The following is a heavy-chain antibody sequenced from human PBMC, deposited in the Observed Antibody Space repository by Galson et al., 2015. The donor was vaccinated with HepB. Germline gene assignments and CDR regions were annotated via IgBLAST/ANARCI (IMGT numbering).Heavy chain of an antibody. D-gene: IGHD3-3*01. Sequence: SLRLSCAASGFTFSSYSMNWVRQAPGKGLEWVSSISSSSSYIYYADSVKGRFTISRDNAKNSLYLQMNSLRAEDTAVYYCARSITIFGVARDAFDIWGQGTMVTVSS. CDR1: GFTFSSYS. J-gene: IGHJ3*02. CDR3: ARSITIFGVARDAFDI. CDR2: ISSSSSYI. V-gene: IGHV3-21*01.